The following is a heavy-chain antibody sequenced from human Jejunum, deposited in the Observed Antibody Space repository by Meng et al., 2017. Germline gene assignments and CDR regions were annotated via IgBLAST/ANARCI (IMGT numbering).Heavy chain of an antibody. D-gene: IGHD5-24*01. Sequence: QVQMEHSGAEVRKPGASVKVSCRASGYTLNGFYMHWVRPAPGQGLEWMGRINTNTGGTNYAQNFKGSITLTRDTSTVYMEVNRLRSDDTAMYYCAGRSYNYDDYFDFWGRGTLVTVSS. CDR1: GYTLNGFY. CDR3: AGRSYNYDDYFDF. CDR2: INTNTGGT. J-gene: IGHJ4*02. V-gene: IGHV1-2*06.